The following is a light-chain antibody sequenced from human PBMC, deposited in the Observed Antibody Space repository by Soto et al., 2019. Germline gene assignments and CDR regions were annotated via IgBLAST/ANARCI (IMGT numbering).Light chain of an antibody. J-gene: IGLJ1*01. CDR1: SSDVGAYNY. V-gene: IGLV2-14*03. CDR3: NSYAGTSYV. Sequence: QSVLTQPASVSGSPGQSITISCTGPSSDVGAYNYVSWYQQHPDKAPKLVIYGVSNRPSGVSNRFSGSKSGNTASLTISGLLPEDEAHYYCNSYAGTSYVFGTGTKLTVL. CDR2: GVS.